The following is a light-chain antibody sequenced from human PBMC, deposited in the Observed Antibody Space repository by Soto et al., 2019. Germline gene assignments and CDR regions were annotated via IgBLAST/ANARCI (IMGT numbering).Light chain of an antibody. V-gene: IGKV3-11*01. CDR1: QSVSLS. J-gene: IGKJ1*01. CDR3: HQRSNWPGT. Sequence: EIVLTQSPATLSLSPGGRATLSCRASQSVSLSLAWYQQKPGQAPRLLIYDASDRATGIPARFSGTGSGTDFTLTISSLEPEDFAVYYCHQRSNWPGTFGQGTKVDIK. CDR2: DAS.